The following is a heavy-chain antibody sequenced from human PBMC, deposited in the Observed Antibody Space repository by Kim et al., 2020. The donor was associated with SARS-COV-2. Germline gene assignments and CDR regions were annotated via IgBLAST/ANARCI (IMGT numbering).Heavy chain of an antibody. Sequence: GGSLRLSCAASGFTFTDYYINWIRQAPGKGLEWLSYISSSGSAIYYAESVKGRFTISRDNAKKSVYLQMDSLRADDTAVYYCAGEKVDPQMLTYYYGMGLWGQGTTVTVSS. CDR2: ISSSGSAI. CDR1: GFTFTDYY. CDR3: AGEKVDPQMLTYYYGMGL. J-gene: IGHJ6*02. D-gene: IGHD3-16*01. V-gene: IGHV3-11*01.